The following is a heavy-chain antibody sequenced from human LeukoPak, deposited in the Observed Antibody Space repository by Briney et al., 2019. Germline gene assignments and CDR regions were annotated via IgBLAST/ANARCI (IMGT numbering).Heavy chain of an antibody. J-gene: IGHJ4*02. CDR3: ARDYCSGGSCYVDY. CDR2: ISTAGDP. D-gene: IGHD2-15*01. V-gene: IGHV3-13*05. CDR1: GFTFSSSD. Sequence: PGGSLRLSREASGFTFSSSDMHWVRQATGKGLEWVSTISTAGDPYYPGSVKGRFTISRDNAKNSLYLQMNSLRAEDTAVYYCARDYCSGGSCYVDYWGQGTLVTVSS.